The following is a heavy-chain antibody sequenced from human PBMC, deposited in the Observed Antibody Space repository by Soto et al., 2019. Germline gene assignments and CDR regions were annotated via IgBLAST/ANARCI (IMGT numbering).Heavy chain of an antibody. V-gene: IGHV1-18*01. CDR1: GYTFTSYG. CDR3: ARGFKPYCSGGSCYEPGDFQH. J-gene: IGHJ1*01. Sequence: ASVKVSCKASGYTFTSYGISWVRQAPGQGLEWMGWISAYNGNTNYAQKLQGRVTMTTDTSTSTAYMELRSLRSDDTAVYYCARGFKPYCSGGSCYEPGDFQHWGQGTLVTVSS. D-gene: IGHD2-15*01. CDR2: ISAYNGNT.